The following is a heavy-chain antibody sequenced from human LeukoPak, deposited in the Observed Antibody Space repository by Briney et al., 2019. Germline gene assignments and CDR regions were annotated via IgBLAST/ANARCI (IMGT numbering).Heavy chain of an antibody. Sequence: GASVKVSCKASGYTFTSYGISWVRQAPGQGLEWMGWISAYNGNTNYAQKLQGRVTMTTDTSTSTAYMELRSLRSDDTAVYYCARFSPLNVATILDYYYYGMDVWGQGTTVTVSS. J-gene: IGHJ6*02. V-gene: IGHV1-18*01. D-gene: IGHD5-12*01. CDR3: ARFSPLNVATILDYYYYGMDV. CDR1: GYTFTSYG. CDR2: ISAYNGNT.